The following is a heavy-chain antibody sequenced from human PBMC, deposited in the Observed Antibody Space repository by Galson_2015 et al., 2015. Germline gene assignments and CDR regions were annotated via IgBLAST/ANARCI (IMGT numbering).Heavy chain of an antibody. CDR1: GFTFHYYS. J-gene: IGHJ1*01. D-gene: IGHD2/OR15-2a*01. CDR3: AKNPGVLLGYFQQ. CDR2: ISGGGGTT. Sequence: SLRLSCAGSGFTFHYYSMTWVRQTPTKGLEWVSAISGGGGTTYYAASVMGRFTISTDSSKNTVYLQMNNLRAEDSAVYYCAKNPGVLLGYFQQWG. V-gene: IGHV3-23*01.